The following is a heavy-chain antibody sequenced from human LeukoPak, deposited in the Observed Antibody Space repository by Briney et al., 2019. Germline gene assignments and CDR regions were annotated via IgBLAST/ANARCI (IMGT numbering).Heavy chain of an antibody. Sequence: GGSLRLSCAASGFTFRSYAMTWVRQAPGKGLEWVSVISGSGDSTYYADSVKGRFTISRDNSKNTLYLQMNSLRVEDTAVYYCAKGRSGSCYSDSDYWGQGTLDTVSS. J-gene: IGHJ4*02. CDR2: ISGSGDST. V-gene: IGHV3-23*01. CDR1: GFTFRSYA. CDR3: AKGRSGSCYSDSDY. D-gene: IGHD1-26*01.